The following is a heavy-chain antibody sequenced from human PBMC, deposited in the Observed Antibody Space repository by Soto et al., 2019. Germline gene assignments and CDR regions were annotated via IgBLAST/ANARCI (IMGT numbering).Heavy chain of an antibody. D-gene: IGHD3-9*01. Sequence: SETLSLTCAVYGGSFSGYYWSWIRQPPGKGLEWIGEINHSGSTNYNPSLKSRVTISVDTSKNQFSLKLSSVTAADTAVYYCARGPKLLTGYYVSDYYYGMDVWGQGTTVTVSS. CDR2: INHSGST. CDR1: GGSFSGYY. CDR3: ARGPKLLTGYYVSDYYYGMDV. V-gene: IGHV4-34*01. J-gene: IGHJ6*02.